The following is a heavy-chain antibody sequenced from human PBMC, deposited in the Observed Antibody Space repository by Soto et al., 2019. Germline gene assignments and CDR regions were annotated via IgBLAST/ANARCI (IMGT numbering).Heavy chain of an antibody. V-gene: IGHV3-11*01. J-gene: IGHJ6*02. CDR3: ASVSSREKYGMDV. CDR1: GFTFSDSY. Sequence: KSGGSLRLSCAASGFTFSDSYMSWIRQAPGKGLEWISYITFSGNTVYYADSLKGRFTISRDNAKNSLYLQMNRLRAEDTAVYYCASVSSREKYGMDVWGPGTTVTVSS. CDR2: ITFSGNTV. D-gene: IGHD3-10*01.